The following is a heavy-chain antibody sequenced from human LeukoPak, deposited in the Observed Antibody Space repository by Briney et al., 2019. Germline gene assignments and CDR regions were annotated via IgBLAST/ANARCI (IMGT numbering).Heavy chain of an antibody. CDR1: GGSISTYY. J-gene: IGHJ6*03. CDR3: ARDGCGGSCFHYYYYMDV. CDR2: IYHSGST. D-gene: IGHD2-15*01. V-gene: IGHV4-59*01. Sequence: SETLSLTCTVSGGSISTYYWSWIRQPPGKGLEWIGYIYHSGSTNYNPSLKSRVTISVDTSQNQFYLKLSSVTAADTAVYYCARDGCGGSCFHYYYYMDVWGKGTTVTISS.